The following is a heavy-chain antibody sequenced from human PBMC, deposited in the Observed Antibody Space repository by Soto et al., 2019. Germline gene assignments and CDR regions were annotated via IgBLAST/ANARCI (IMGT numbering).Heavy chain of an antibody. CDR2: ISGSGGST. CDR3: ARQIAAAGNNWFDP. CDR1: GFTFSSYA. J-gene: IGHJ5*02. D-gene: IGHD6-13*01. Sequence: LRLSCAASGFTFSSYAMSWVRQAPGKGLEWVSAISGSGGSTYYADSVKGRFTISRDNSKNTLYLQMNSLRAEDTAVYYCARQIAAAGNNWFDPWGQGTLVTVSS. V-gene: IGHV3-23*01.